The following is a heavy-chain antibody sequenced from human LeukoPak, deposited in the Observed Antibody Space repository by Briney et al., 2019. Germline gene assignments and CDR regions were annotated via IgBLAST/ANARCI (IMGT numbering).Heavy chain of an antibody. D-gene: IGHD6-19*01. J-gene: IGHJ4*02. CDR2: ISAYNGNT. CDR1: GYTFTSYA. V-gene: IGHV1-18*01. Sequence: ASVKVSCKASGYTFTSYAMNWVRQAPGQGLEWMGWISAYNGNTNYAQKLQGRVTMTTDTSTSTAYMELSSLRPEDTAVYYCARDRAVAGLCDYWGQGTLVTVSS. CDR3: ARDRAVAGLCDY.